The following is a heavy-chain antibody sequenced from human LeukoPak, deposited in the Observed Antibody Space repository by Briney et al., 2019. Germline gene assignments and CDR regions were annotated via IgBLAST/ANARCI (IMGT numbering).Heavy chain of an antibody. Sequence: GGSLRLSCAASGFTFSSYAMHWVRQAPGKGLERVAVISYDGSNKYYADSVKGRFTISRDNSKNTLYLQMNSLRAEDTAVYYCARDTAMVTGPLDYWGQGTLVTVSS. CDR3: ARDTAMVTGPLDY. CDR1: GFTFSSYA. V-gene: IGHV3-30-3*01. D-gene: IGHD5-18*01. J-gene: IGHJ4*02. CDR2: ISYDGSNK.